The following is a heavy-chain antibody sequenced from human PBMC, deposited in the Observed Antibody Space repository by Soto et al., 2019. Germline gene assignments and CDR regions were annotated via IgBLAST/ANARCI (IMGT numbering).Heavy chain of an antibody. Sequence: SETLSLTCAVSGYSISSGYYWGWIRQPPGKGLEWIGSIYHSGSTYYNPSLKSRVTISVDTSKSQFSLKLSSVTAADTAVYYCASSAKLYCSSTSCYRAPDYWGQGTLVTVSS. CDR3: ASSAKLYCSSTSCYRAPDY. CDR1: GYSISSGYY. CDR2: IYHSGST. J-gene: IGHJ4*02. V-gene: IGHV4-38-2*01. D-gene: IGHD2-2*02.